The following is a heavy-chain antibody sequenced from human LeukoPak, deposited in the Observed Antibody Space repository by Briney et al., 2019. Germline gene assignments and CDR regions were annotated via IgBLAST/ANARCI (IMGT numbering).Heavy chain of an antibody. CDR3: ARDEQVIRFLEWQAQGTIDY. CDR1: GYTFTGYY. D-gene: IGHD3-3*01. Sequence: ASVKVSCKASGYTFTGYYIHWLRQAPGQGLEWMGWINPNSGGTNYAQKFQGRVTMTRDTSISTAYMELSRLRSDDTAVYYCARDEQVIRFLEWQAQGTIDYWGQGTLVTVSS. J-gene: IGHJ4*02. CDR2: INPNSGGT. V-gene: IGHV1-2*02.